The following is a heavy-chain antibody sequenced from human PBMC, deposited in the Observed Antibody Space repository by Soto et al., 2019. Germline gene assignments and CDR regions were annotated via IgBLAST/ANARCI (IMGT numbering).Heavy chain of an antibody. CDR2: IWYDGSNK. Sequence: QVQLVESGGGVVQPGRSLRLSCAASGFTFSSYGMHWVRQAPGKGLEWVADIWYDGSNKYYADSVKGRFTISRDNSKNTLYLQMNSLRAEDTAVYYCAIDLSGLGLDYWGQGTLVTVSS. CDR1: GFTFSSYG. V-gene: IGHV3-33*01. D-gene: IGHD6-25*01. CDR3: AIDLSGLGLDY. J-gene: IGHJ4*02.